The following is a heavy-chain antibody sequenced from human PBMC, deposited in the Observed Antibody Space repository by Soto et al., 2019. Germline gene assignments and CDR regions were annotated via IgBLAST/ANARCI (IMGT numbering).Heavy chain of an antibody. J-gene: IGHJ4*02. V-gene: IGHV3-74*01. CDR1: GFTFSSYW. D-gene: IGHD3-22*01. Sequence: GGSLRLSCAASGFTFSSYWMHWVRQAPGKGLVWVSRINSDGSSTSYADSVKGRFTISRDNAKNTLYLQMNSLRAEDTAVYYCARALAPFYYDWPLGYWGQGTLVTVSS. CDR3: ARALAPFYYDWPLGY. CDR2: INSDGSST.